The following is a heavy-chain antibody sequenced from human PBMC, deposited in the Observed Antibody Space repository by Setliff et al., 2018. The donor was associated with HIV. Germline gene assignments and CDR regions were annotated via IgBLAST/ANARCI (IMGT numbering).Heavy chain of an antibody. V-gene: IGHV4-31*03. CDR3: ATSPAGEILGSRPFYFDY. J-gene: IGHJ4*02. D-gene: IGHD3-10*01. CDR1: GGSINSGHYY. CDR2: IYYTGST. Sequence: SETLSLTCSVSGGSINSGHYYWSWIRHHPGKGLEWIGYIYYTGSTYFNPSLKSRLTLSIDTSKNQFSLKLSSVTAADTAVYYCATSPAGEILGSRPFYFDYWGQGTLVTVSS.